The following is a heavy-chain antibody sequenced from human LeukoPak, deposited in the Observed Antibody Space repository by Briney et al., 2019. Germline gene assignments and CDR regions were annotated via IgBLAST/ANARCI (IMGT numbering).Heavy chain of an antibody. J-gene: IGHJ1*01. CDR2: ISYDGSNK. Sequence: GGSLRLSCAASGFTFSSYGMHWVRQAPGKGLEWVAVISYDGSNKYYADSVKGRFTISRDNSKNTLYLQMNSLRAEDTAVYYCAKDSGDDGYSSSWYFQHWGQGTLVTVSS. CDR1: GFTFSSYG. CDR3: AKDSGDDGYSSSWYFQH. V-gene: IGHV3-30*18. D-gene: IGHD6-13*01.